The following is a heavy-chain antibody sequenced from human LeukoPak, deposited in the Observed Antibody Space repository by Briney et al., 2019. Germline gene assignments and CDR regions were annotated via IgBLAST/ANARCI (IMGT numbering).Heavy chain of an antibody. CDR1: GYTFIGYY. CDR3: ARTPIHYDSSGSTWGAFDI. Sequence: ASVKVSCKASGYTFIGYYIHWVRQAPRQGLEWMGWIKVNGGGTKYAQKFQGRVTMTRDTSISTAYMELSRLVSDDTAFYYCARTPIHYDSSGSTWGAFDIWGQGTMVTVSS. V-gene: IGHV1-2*02. CDR2: IKVNGGGT. D-gene: IGHD3-22*01. J-gene: IGHJ3*02.